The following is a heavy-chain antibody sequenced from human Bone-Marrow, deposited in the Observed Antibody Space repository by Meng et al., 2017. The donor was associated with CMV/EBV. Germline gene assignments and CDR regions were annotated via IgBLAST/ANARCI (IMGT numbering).Heavy chain of an antibody. CDR2: INPSGGST. D-gene: IGHD3-16*02. V-gene: IGHV1-46*01. Sequence: ASVKVSCKASGYTFTSYYMHWVRQAPGQGLEWMGIINPSGGSTSYAQKFQGRVTMTGDTSTSTVYMELSSLRSEDTAVYYCARDAGRFGLWGSYRYYYYGMDVWGQGTTVTVSS. CDR3: ARDAGRFGLWGSYRYYYYGMDV. J-gene: IGHJ6*02. CDR1: GYTFTSYY.